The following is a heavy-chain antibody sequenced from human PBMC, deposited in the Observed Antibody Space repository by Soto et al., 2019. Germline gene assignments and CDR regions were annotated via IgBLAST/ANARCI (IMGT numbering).Heavy chain of an antibody. CDR3: ARGPSGDKVDS. V-gene: IGHV4-30-4*01. D-gene: IGHD7-27*01. CDR2: IYDGGRT. J-gene: IGHJ4*02. CDR1: GGSISTVDYW. Sequence: QVQLQESGPGLVKPSQTLSLTCTVSGGSISTVDYWWSWIRQCPDMGLEWIGHIYDGGRTYNNPSLESRVTMSVDTSKSQLSLTLSSVSAADTAVYYCARGPSGDKVDSWGQGTLVTVSS.